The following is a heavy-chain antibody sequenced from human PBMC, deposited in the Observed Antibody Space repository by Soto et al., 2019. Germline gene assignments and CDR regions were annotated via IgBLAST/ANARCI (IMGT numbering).Heavy chain of an antibody. D-gene: IGHD2-2*01. CDR3: ARDPRYCSSTSCREFPFDY. CDR1: GYTLTSYD. Sequence: ASVKVSCKASGYTLTSYDINWVRQANGQGLEWMGWMNPNSGNTGYAQKLQGRVTMTTNTSTSTAYMELRSLRSDDTAVYYCARDPRYCSSTSCREFPFDYWGQGTLVTVSS. V-gene: IGHV1-8*01. CDR2: MNPNSGNT. J-gene: IGHJ4*02.